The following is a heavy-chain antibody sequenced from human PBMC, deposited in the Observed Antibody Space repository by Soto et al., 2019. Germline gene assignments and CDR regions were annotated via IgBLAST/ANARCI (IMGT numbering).Heavy chain of an antibody. Sequence: SETLSLICTVSGGSISSSSYYWGWIRQPPGKGLEWIGSIYYSGSTYYTPSLESRLTISVDTSKSQFSLKLSSVTAADTAVYYCATSSLGYYYGMDVWGQGTTVTVSS. J-gene: IGHJ6*02. V-gene: IGHV4-39*01. CDR2: IYYSGST. D-gene: IGHD2-2*01. CDR1: GGSISSSSYY. CDR3: ATSSLGYYYGMDV.